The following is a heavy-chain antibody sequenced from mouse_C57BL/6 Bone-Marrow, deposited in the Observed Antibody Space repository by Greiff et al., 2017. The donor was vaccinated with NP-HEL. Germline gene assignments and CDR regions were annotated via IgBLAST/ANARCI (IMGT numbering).Heavy chain of an antibody. J-gene: IGHJ1*03. CDR3: AKRRSISYGSSYWYFDV. Sequence: QVQLKESGPGLVQPSQSLSITCTVSGFSLTSYGVHWVRQSPGKGLEWLGVIWRGGSTDYNAAFMSRLSITKDNSKSQVFFKMNSLQADDTAIYYCAKRRSISYGSSYWYFDVWGTGTTVTVSS. D-gene: IGHD1-1*01. V-gene: IGHV2-5*01. CDR2: IWRGGST. CDR1: GFSLTSYG.